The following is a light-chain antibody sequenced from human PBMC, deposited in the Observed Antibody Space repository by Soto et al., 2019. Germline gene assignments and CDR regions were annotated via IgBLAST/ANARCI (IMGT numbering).Light chain of an antibody. CDR3: QQYCSSPMYT. J-gene: IGKJ2*01. CDR1: QSVSSSY. Sequence: EIVLTQSPGTLSLSPGERATLSCRASQSVSSSYLARYQQKPGQAPRLLIYGASSRATGIPDRFSGSGSGTDFTLTITRLEPEDVAVDYCQQYCSSPMYTFGQGTKLEIK. CDR2: GAS. V-gene: IGKV3-20*01.